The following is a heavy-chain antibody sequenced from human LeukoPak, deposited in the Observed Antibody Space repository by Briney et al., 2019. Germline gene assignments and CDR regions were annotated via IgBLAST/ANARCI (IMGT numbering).Heavy chain of an antibody. Sequence: GGSLRLSCAASGFTVSSNYMSWVRQAPGKGLEWVSVIYSGGSTYYADSVKGRFTISRDNSKNTLYLQMNSLRAEDTAVYYCARETSSGWYYFDYWGQGTLVTVSS. J-gene: IGHJ4*02. CDR1: GFTVSSNY. V-gene: IGHV3-53*01. D-gene: IGHD6-19*01. CDR3: ARETSSGWYYFDY. CDR2: IYSGGST.